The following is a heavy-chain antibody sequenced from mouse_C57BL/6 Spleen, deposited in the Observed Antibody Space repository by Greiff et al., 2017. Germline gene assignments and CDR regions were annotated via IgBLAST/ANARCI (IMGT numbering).Heavy chain of an antibody. V-gene: IGHV1-54*01. CDR3: ALITTVTPYYAMDD. J-gene: IGHJ4*01. D-gene: IGHD1-1*01. CDR2: INPGSGGT. Sequence: QVQLQQSGAELVRPGTSVKVSCKASGYAFTNYLIEWVKQRPGQGLEWIGVINPGSGGTNYNEKFKGKATLTADKSSSTAYMQLSSLTSEDSAVYVSALITTVTPYYAMDDWGKGTSVTFSS. CDR1: GYAFTNYL.